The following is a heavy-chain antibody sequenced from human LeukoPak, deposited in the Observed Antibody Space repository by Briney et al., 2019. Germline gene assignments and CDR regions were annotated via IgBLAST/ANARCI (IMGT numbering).Heavy chain of an antibody. Sequence: PSETLSLTCAVYGGSFSGYYWSWIRRPPGKGLEWIGEINHSGSTNYNPSLKSRVTISVDTSKNQFSLKLSSVTAADTAVYYCAREYGGCSSTSCYYDYWGQGTLVTVSS. CDR2: INHSGST. J-gene: IGHJ4*02. CDR3: AREYGGCSSTSCYYDY. D-gene: IGHD2-2*01. V-gene: IGHV4-34*01. CDR1: GGSFSGYY.